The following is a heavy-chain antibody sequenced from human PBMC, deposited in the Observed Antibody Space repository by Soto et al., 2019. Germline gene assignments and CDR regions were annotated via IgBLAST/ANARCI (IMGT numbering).Heavy chain of an antibody. J-gene: IGHJ5*02. Sequence: SETLSLTCTVSGGSISSYYWSWIRQPPGKGLEWIGYIYYSGSTNYNPSLKSRVTISVDTSKNQFSLKLSSVTAADTAVYYCARSRAARYNWFDPWGQGTPVTVSS. CDR2: IYYSGST. D-gene: IGHD6-6*01. CDR1: GGSISSYY. V-gene: IGHV4-59*08. CDR3: ARSRAARYNWFDP.